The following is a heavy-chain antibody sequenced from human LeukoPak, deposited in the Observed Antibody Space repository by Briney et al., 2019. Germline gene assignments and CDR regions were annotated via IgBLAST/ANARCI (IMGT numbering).Heavy chain of an antibody. CDR1: GGSISSYY. V-gene: IGHV4-59*01. Sequence: PSETLSLTCTVSGGSISSYYWSWIRQPPGKGLEWIGYIYYSGSTNYNPSLKSRVTISVDTSKNQFSLKLSSVSAADTAVYYCAREFRILGATRGPFDYWGQGTLVTVSS. D-gene: IGHD1-26*01. CDR3: AREFRILGATRGPFDY. CDR2: IYYSGST. J-gene: IGHJ4*02.